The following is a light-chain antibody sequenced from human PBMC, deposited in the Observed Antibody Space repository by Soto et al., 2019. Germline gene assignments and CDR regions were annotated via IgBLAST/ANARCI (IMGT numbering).Light chain of an antibody. V-gene: IGKV3-15*01. Sequence: EIFMTQSPSTLSVSRASIAPLPCRASQSVSSNLAWYQQKPGQAPRLLIYGASTRATGIPARFSASGSGTEFTLTISSLQSEDFAVYYCQQYNNWPWTFGQGTKVDIK. CDR2: GAS. J-gene: IGKJ1*01. CDR3: QQYNNWPWT. CDR1: QSVSSN.